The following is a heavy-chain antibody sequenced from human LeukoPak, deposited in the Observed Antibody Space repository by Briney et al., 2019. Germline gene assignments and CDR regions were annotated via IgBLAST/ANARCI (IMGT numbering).Heavy chain of an antibody. CDR2: IRNKANSYSI. V-gene: IGHV3-72*01. CDR3: VRVMLGSSKFFDL. Sequence: GGSLRLSCAGSGFNFSHYYIDRVRQAPGKGMEWVARIRNKANSYSIEYAASVKGRFTISRDDSKNSVYLQMNSLKSEDTADYYCVRVMLGSSKFFDLWGRGTLVTVSS. J-gene: IGHJ2*01. D-gene: IGHD1-26*01. CDR1: GFNFSHYY.